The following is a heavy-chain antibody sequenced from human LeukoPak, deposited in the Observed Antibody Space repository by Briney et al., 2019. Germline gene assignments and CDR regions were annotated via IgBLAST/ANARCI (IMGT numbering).Heavy chain of an antibody. Sequence: ASVKVSCKASGYTFTGYYMHWVRQAPGQGLEWMGWINPNSGGTNYAQKSQGRVTMTRDTSISTAYMELRRLRSDDTAVYYCARDLSPDIVVVPAAIPDYYYYMDVWGKGTTVTVSS. CDR3: ARDLSPDIVVVPAAIPDYYYYMDV. D-gene: IGHD2-2*02. CDR1: GYTFTGYY. V-gene: IGHV1-2*02. CDR2: INPNSGGT. J-gene: IGHJ6*03.